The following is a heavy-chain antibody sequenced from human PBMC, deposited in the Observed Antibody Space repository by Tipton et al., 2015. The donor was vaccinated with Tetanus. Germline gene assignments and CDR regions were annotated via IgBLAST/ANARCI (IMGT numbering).Heavy chain of an antibody. Sequence: LRLSCTVSGGPISSGGYYWSWIRQHPGKGLEWIGDICYSGSTYYNPSLKSRVTLSVDTSKNQFSLKLNSVSAADTAVYYCARDQARGARGWNYFDYWGQGTLVTVSS. CDR2: ICYSGST. D-gene: IGHD1-26*01. V-gene: IGHV4-31*02. CDR1: GGPISSGGYY. CDR3: ARDQARGARGWNYFDY. J-gene: IGHJ4*02.